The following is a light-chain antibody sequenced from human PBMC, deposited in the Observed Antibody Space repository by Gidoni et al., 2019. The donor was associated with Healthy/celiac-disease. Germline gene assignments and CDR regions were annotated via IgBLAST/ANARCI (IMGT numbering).Light chain of an antibody. CDR1: ALPKQY. Sequence: SYYLTQPPSVSVSPGQTARITCSGDALPKQYAYWYQQKPGQDPVLVIYKDSERPSGIPERFSGSSSGTTVTLTISGVQAEDEADYDCQSADSSGTYVVFGGGTKLTVL. V-gene: IGLV3-25*02. CDR2: KDS. J-gene: IGLJ2*01. CDR3: QSADSSGTYVV.